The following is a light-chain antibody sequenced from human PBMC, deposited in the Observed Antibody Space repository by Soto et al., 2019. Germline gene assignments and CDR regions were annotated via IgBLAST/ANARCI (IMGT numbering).Light chain of an antibody. V-gene: IGKV1-39*01. CDR1: QSISSY. CDR3: QQSYSTPLT. Sequence: DIQMTQSPSSLYASVGDSVTITCRASQSISSYLNWYQQKPGKAPKLLIYAASSLQSGVPSRFSGGVSGTDFTLTLSRLQPEDLATYFCQQSYSTPLTVGGGTKVEIK. CDR2: AAS. J-gene: IGKJ4*01.